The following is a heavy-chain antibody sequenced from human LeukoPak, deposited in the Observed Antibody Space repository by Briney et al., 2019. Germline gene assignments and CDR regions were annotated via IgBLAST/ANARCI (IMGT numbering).Heavy chain of an antibody. V-gene: IGHV3-7*01. J-gene: IGHJ5*02. CDR1: GFTFSSYW. Sequence: PGGSLRLSCAASGFTFSSYWMSWVRQAPGEGLEWVANIKQDGSEKYYVDSVKGRFTIFRDNAKNSLYLQMNSLRAEDTAVYYCARDGGRNCSSTSCYPRWFDPWGQGTLVTVSS. CDR3: ARDGGRNCSSTSCYPRWFDP. CDR2: IKQDGSEK. D-gene: IGHD2-2*01.